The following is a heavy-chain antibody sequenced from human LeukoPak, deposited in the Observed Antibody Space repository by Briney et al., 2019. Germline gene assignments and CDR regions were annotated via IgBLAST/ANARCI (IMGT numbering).Heavy chain of an antibody. CDR3: AKGGQWLAYNWFDP. CDR2: ISGSGDST. D-gene: IGHD6-19*01. Sequence: GGSLRLSCAASAFTFSSYDMSWVRQAPGKGLEWVSTISGSGDSTNYADPVKGRFTISRDNSKNTLYLQMNSLRAEDTAVYYCAKGGQWLAYNWFDPWGQGTLVTVSS. CDR1: AFTFSSYD. J-gene: IGHJ5*02. V-gene: IGHV3-23*01.